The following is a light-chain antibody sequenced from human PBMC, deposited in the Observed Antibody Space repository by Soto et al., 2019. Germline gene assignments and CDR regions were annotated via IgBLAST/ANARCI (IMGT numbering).Light chain of an antibody. CDR2: SNN. Sequence: QLVLTQPPSASGTPGQRVTLSCSGSSSNIGRNTVNWYQQLPGTAPKVLIYSNNQRPSGVPDRLSGSKSGTSASLAISGLQSEDEADYYCAAWDDSLNAVVFGGGTKLTVL. CDR1: SSNIGRNT. J-gene: IGLJ2*01. CDR3: AAWDDSLNAVV. V-gene: IGLV1-44*01.